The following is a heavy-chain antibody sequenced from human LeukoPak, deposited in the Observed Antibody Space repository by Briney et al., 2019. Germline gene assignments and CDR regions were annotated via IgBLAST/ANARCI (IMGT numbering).Heavy chain of an antibody. CDR3: ARDLVDYYYMDV. J-gene: IGHJ6*03. V-gene: IGHV3-53*01. CDR1: GFPVSSNY. Sequence: PGGSLSLSCAASGFPVSSNYMSWVRQAPGKGLEWVSVIYSGGSTHYADSVKGRFTISRDNSKNTLYLQMNSLRAEDTAVYYCARDLVDYYYMDVWGKGTTVTVSS. D-gene: IGHD3-9*01. CDR2: IYSGGST.